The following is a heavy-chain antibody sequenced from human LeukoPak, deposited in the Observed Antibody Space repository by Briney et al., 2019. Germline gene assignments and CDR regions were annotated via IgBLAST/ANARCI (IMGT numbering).Heavy chain of an antibody. CDR1: GYTFTSYY. CDR2: INHSGGST. D-gene: IGHD5-12*01. J-gene: IGHJ3*02. CDR3: ARGDTVAIDAFDI. Sequence: VASVKVSCKASGYTFTSYYTHWVRHARGQGFEWMGIINHSGGSTSYAQKFQGRVTMTGDTSTSTGYMELSSRRPEDTAIYYCARGDTVAIDAFDIWGQGTLVTVSS. V-gene: IGHV1-46*01.